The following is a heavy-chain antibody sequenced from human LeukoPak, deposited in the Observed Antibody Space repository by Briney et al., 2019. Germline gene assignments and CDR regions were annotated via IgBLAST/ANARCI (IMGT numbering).Heavy chain of an antibody. J-gene: IGHJ5*01. CDR1: GDSISGSY. CDR2: THYSGTT. CDR3: VLAPNSNWFDF. D-gene: IGHD2-8*01. Sequence: NPSETLSLTCSVSGDSISGSYWNWIRQSPEKGLEWIAVTHYSGTTNYNPSLKSRVTISIDTSRQQFFLKLSSVTAADTAVYYCVLAPNSNWFDFWGQGTRVTVSS. V-gene: IGHV4-59*12.